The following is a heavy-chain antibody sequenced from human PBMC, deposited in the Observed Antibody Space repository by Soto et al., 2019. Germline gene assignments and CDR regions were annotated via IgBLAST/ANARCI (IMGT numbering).Heavy chain of an antibody. V-gene: IGHV1-18*01. Sequence: QVQLVQSGAEVKKPGASVKVSCKASGYTFTSYGISWVRQAPGQGLEWMGWISAYNGNTNYAQKLQGRVTMTTDTSTSTAYMELRSLRSDATAVYYCARYLIVGATAVKRPNGMDVWGQGTTVTVSS. CDR1: GYTFTSYG. CDR3: ARYLIVGATAVKRPNGMDV. CDR2: ISAYNGNT. D-gene: IGHD1-26*01. J-gene: IGHJ6*02.